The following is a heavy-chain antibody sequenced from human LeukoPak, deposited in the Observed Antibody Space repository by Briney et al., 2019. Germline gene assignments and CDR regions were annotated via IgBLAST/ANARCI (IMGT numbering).Heavy chain of an antibody. Sequence: NPGGSLRLSCAASGFTFSSYSMNWVRQAPGKGLEWVSSISSSSSYIYYADSVKGRFTISRDNAKNSLYLQMNSLRAEDTAVYYCAREEPYYYGSGSRIDYWGQGTLVTVSS. D-gene: IGHD3-10*01. V-gene: IGHV3-21*01. CDR1: GFTFSSYS. CDR3: AREEPYYYGSGSRIDY. CDR2: ISSSSSYI. J-gene: IGHJ4*02.